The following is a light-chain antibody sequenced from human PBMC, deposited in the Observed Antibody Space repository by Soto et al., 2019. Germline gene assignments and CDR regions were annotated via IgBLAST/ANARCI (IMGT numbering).Light chain of an antibody. CDR2: GAS. Sequence: EIVLTQSPATLSVSPGERATLFCRASQSLGNKLAWYQQRPGQAPRLLIYGASTRATGIPARFSGSGSGTEFILTIGSLQAEDFAVYYCQQYNKWLSYTFGQGTKLEIK. CDR3: QQYNKWLSYT. V-gene: IGKV3-15*01. CDR1: QSLGNK. J-gene: IGKJ2*01.